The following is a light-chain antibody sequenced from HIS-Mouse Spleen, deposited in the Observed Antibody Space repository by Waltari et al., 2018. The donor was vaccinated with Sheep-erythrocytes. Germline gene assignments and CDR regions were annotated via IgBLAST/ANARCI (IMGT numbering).Light chain of an antibody. Sequence: QSALTQPRSVSGSPGQSVTISCTGTSSDVGGYNYVSWYQQNPGKAPKLMIYDVSKRPSGVPNRFSGSTSGNTASLTISGLQAEDEADYYCCSYAGSYNHVFATGTKVTVL. J-gene: IGLJ1*01. CDR3: CSYAGSYNHV. V-gene: IGLV2-11*01. CDR1: SSDVGGYNY. CDR2: DVS.